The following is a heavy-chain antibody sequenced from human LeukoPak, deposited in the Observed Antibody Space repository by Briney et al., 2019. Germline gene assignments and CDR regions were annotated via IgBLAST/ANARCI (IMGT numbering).Heavy chain of an antibody. CDR3: AKVGGFVSN. V-gene: IGHV3-9*01. Sequence: GGSLRLSCAASGFTFSSYAMSWVRQAPGKGLEWVSGISWNSGSIGYADSVKGRFTISRDNAKNSLYLQMNSLRAEDTALYYCAKVGGFVSNWGQGTLVTVSS. J-gene: IGHJ4*02. CDR1: GFTFSSYA. CDR2: ISWNSGSI. D-gene: IGHD3-16*01.